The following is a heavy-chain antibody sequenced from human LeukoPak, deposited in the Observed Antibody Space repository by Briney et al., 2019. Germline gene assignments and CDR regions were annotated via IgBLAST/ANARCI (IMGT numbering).Heavy chain of an antibody. CDR1: GGSISSYY. V-gene: IGHV4-59*12. J-gene: IGHJ6*02. Sequence: SETLSLTCTVSGGSISSYYWSWIRQPPGKGLEWIGNIYYSGSTNYNPSLKSRVTISADTSKNQFSLKLSSVTAADTAVYYCARERRGYYYGMDVWGQGTTVTVSS. CDR3: ARERRGYYYGMDV. CDR2: IYYSGST. D-gene: IGHD3-10*01.